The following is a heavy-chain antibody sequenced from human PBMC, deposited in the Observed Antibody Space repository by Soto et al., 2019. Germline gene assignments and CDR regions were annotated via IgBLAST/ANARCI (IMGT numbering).Heavy chain of an antibody. CDR1: GGTFSSYT. CDR2: IIPILGIA. V-gene: IGHV1-69*08. Sequence: QVQLLQSGAEVKKPGSSVKVSCKASGGTFSSYTISWVRQAPGQGLEWMGRIIPILGIANYAQKFQGRVTITADKSTSTAYMELSSLRSEDTAVYYCAREKGFFSSTSCYETDPWGQGTLVTVPS. D-gene: IGHD2-2*01. J-gene: IGHJ5*02. CDR3: AREKGFFSSTSCYETDP.